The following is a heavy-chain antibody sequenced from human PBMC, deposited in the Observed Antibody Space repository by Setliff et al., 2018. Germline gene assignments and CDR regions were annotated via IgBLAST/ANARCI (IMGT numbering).Heavy chain of an antibody. CDR3: ARCTSPNFWSGYLKGGYFDY. D-gene: IGHD3-3*01. Sequence: GGSLRLSCAASGFTFSSYEMNWVRQAPGKGLEWVSYVSSSGSTIYYADSVKGRFTISRDNAKNSLYLQMNSLRAEDTAVYYCARCTSPNFWSGYLKGGYFDYWGQGTLVTVS. J-gene: IGHJ4*02. CDR2: VSSSGSTI. CDR1: GFTFSSYE. V-gene: IGHV3-48*03.